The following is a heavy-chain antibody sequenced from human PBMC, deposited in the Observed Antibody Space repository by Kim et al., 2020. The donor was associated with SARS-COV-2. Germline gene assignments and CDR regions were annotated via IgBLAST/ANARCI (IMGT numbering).Heavy chain of an antibody. CDR3: AREGYYYDSSGYYYFDY. CDR2: ISYDGSNK. Sequence: GGSLRLSCAASGFTFSSYGMHWVRQAPGKGLEWVAVISYDGSNKYYADSVKGRFTISRDNSKNTLYLQMNSLRAEDTAVYYCAREGYYYDSSGYYYFDY. J-gene: IGHJ4*01. D-gene: IGHD3-22*01. CDR1: GFTFSSYG. V-gene: IGHV3-33*05.